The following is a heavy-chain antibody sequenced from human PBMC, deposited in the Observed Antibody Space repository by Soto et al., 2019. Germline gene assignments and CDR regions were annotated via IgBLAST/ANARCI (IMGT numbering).Heavy chain of an antibody. CDR3: ARGPPSRF. J-gene: IGHJ4*02. CDR1: GGSISSGGYY. V-gene: IGHV4-31*01. CDR2: IYYSGST. Sequence: QVQLQESGPGLVKPSQTLSLTCTVSGGSISSGGYYWSWIRQHPGKGLEWIGYIYYSGSTYYNPSLTTPVTTSVDTSNNQFSPNLSSVTAAGTAVNYCARGPPSRFWCQGTLVTVSS.